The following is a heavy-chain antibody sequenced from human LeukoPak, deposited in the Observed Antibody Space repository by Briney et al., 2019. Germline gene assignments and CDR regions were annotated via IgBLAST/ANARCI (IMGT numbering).Heavy chain of an antibody. CDR3: ARGFYDSSGNSSPFDY. D-gene: IGHD3-22*01. Sequence: SETLSLTCTVSGDSISGHYWSWIRQAPGKGLEWIAYIHSTGSTNYNPSLKSRVTISVHTSKNQFSLKLSSVTAADTAVYYCARGFYDSSGNSSPFDYWGQGTLVTVSS. V-gene: IGHV4-59*11. CDR1: GDSISGHY. J-gene: IGHJ4*02. CDR2: IHSTGST.